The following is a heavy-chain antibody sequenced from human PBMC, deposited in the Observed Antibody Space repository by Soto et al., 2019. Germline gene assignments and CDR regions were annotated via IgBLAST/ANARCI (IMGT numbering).Heavy chain of an antibody. CDR3: ANEILSAANAATSSFDF. Sequence: EVQLLESGGGLVHPGGSLKLSCTVSGVTFSSYAMGWVRQTPETGLEWVSGIDGSGVDTSYADSVKGRFTISRDNCENTMYLHMNNLSAQDTASSYCANEILSAANAATSSFDFWGPGTLVTVTS. D-gene: IGHD2-15*01. J-gene: IGHJ4*02. CDR1: GVTFSSYA. CDR2: IDGSGVDT. V-gene: IGHV3-23*01.